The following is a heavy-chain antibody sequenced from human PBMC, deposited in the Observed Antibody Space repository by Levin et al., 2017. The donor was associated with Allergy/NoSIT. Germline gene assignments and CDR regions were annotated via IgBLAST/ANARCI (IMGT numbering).Heavy chain of an antibody. D-gene: IGHD3-10*01. CDR2: IRSKAYGGTT. CDR1: GFTFGDYA. Sequence: GGSLRLSCTASGFTFGDYAMTWFRQAPGKGLEWVGFIRSKAYGGTTDYAASVKGRFTISRDDSKSIAYLQMNSLKTEDTAVYYCSRGGITMIRDGLDYWGQGTLVTVSS. CDR3: SRGGITMIRDGLDY. V-gene: IGHV3-49*03. J-gene: IGHJ4*02.